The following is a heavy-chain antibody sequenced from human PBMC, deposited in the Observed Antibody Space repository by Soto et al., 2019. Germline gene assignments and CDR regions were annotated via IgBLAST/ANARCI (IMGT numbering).Heavy chain of an antibody. CDR2: VSIGGST. D-gene: IGHD2-15*01. J-gene: IGHJ4*02. CDR1: GFTFSSYA. Sequence: DVQLLESGGGLVQPEGSLRLSCAASGFTFSSYAMGWVRQGPGKGLEWVAVVSIGGSTHYADSVRGRFTISRDNSKNTLSLQMKSLTADDTAVYFCAKRRGAGGHFDYWGQRALVTVSS. V-gene: IGHV3-23*01. CDR3: AKRRGAGGHFDY.